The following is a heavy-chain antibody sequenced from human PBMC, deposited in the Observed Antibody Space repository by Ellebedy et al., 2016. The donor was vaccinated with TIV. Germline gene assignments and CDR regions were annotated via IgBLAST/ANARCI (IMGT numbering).Heavy chain of an antibody. CDR2: VNPNRGGT. CDR1: GYTFTDYY. J-gene: IGHJ6*01. CDR3: ARSYEMESNYYGKDV. D-gene: IGHD5-24*01. Sequence: AASVKVSCKDSGYTFTDYYVHWLRQAPGPGLEWVGVVNPNRGGTNFAQRFQGRFTMTSYTSMSTAYMELRRLRPEDTAVYYCARSYEMESNYYGKDVWGQGTTVIVSS. V-gene: IGHV1-2*02.